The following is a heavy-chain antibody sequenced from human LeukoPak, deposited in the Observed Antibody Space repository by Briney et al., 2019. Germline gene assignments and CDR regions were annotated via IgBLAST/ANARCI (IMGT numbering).Heavy chain of an antibody. D-gene: IGHD3-10*01. CDR2: IIPILGIA. Sequence: ASVKVSCKASGGTFSSYAISWVRQAPGQGLEWMGRIIPILGIANYAQKFQGRVTITADKSTSTAYMELSSLRSEDTAVYYCASRFRELSSQFDYWGQGTLVTVSS. V-gene: IGHV1-69*04. J-gene: IGHJ4*02. CDR3: ASRFRELSSQFDY. CDR1: GGTFSSYA.